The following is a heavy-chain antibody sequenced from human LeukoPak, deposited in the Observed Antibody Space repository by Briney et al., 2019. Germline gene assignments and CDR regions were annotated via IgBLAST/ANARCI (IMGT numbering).Heavy chain of an antibody. Sequence: GGSLRLSCAASGFIFDDYAMHWVRQAPGKGLEWVSGISWNSGSIGYADSVKGRFTISRDNAKNSLYVQMNSLRAEDTALYYCAKGYRKGRWLPLDYWGQGTLVTVSS. CDR2: ISWNSGSI. CDR1: GFIFDDYA. V-gene: IGHV3-9*01. CDR3: AKGYRKGRWLPLDY. D-gene: IGHD5-24*01. J-gene: IGHJ4*02.